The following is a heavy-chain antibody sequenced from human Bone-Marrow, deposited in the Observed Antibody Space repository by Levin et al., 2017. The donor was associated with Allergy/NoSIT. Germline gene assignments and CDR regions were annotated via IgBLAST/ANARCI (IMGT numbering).Heavy chain of an antibody. Sequence: GGSLRLSCAAYGFTFSNHWMSWVRQSPRKGLEWVGNTKPDGSEQYYVDSVRGRFTISRDNAKSSLYLQMDSLRVDDTAVYYWVRDGAARRGDYWGLGTRVTVSS. CDR3: VRDGAARRGDY. J-gene: IGHJ4*02. D-gene: IGHD6-6*01. CDR1: GFTFSNHW. V-gene: IGHV3-7*01. CDR2: TKPDGSEQ.